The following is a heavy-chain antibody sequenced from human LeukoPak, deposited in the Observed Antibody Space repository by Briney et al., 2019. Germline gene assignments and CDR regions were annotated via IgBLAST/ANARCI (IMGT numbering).Heavy chain of an antibody. D-gene: IGHD2-15*01. V-gene: IGHV3-30*02. CDR3: AKAEEGYCSGGSCYSLNY. J-gene: IGHJ4*02. CDR1: GFTFRNYG. Sequence: GGSLRLSCAASGFTFRNYGMHWVRQAPGKGLHWVAFIRNDGTDKYYTDAVKGRFTISRDNSKNTLYLQMNSLRTEDTAVYYCAKAEEGYCSGGSCYSLNYWGQGALVTVSS. CDR2: IRNDGTDK.